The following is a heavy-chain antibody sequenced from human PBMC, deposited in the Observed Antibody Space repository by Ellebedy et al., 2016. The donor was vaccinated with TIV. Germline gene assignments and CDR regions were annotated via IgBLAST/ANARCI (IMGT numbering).Heavy chain of an antibody. CDR1: GYTFTGDYY. V-gene: IGHV1-2*02. J-gene: IGHJ5*02. CDR3: ARDSSSYNWFDP. Sequence: AASVKVSCKASGYTFTGDYYMHWVRQAPGQGLEWMGWINPNSGATNYVQKFQGRVTMTRDTSITTAYMELRRLTSDDTAVYYCARDSSSYNWFDPWGQGTLVTVSS. CDR2: INPNSGAT. D-gene: IGHD2-2*01.